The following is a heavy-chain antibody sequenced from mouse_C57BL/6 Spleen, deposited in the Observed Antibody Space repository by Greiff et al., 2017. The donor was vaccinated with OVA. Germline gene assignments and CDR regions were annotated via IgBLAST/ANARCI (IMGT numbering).Heavy chain of an antibody. CDR2: ISYDGSN. Sequence: EVKLVESGPGLVKPSQSLSLTCSVTGYSITSGYYWNWIRQFPGNKLEWMGYISYDGSNNYNPSLKNRISITRDTSKNQFFLKLNSVTTEDTATYYCARGYGSSYDDWGQGTTLTVSS. CDR1: GYSITSGYY. CDR3: ARGYGSSYDD. V-gene: IGHV3-6*01. J-gene: IGHJ2*01. D-gene: IGHD1-1*01.